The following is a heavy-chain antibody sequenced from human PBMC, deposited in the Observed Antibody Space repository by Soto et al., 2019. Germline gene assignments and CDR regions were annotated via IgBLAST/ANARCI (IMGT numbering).Heavy chain of an antibody. CDR3: ARASRQLVYFDY. CDR1: GFTFSSYG. CDR2: IWYDGSNK. Sequence: QVQLVESGGGVVQPGRSLRLSCAASGFTFSSYGMHWVRQAPGKGLEWVAVIWYDGSNKYYADSVKGRFTISRDNSKNTLYLQMKSLRAEDTAVYYCARASRQLVYFDYWGQGTLVTVSS. J-gene: IGHJ4*02. D-gene: IGHD6-13*01. V-gene: IGHV3-33*01.